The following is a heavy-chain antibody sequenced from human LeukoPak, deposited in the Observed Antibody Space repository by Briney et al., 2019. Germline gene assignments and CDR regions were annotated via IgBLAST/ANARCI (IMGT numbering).Heavy chain of an antibody. D-gene: IGHD3-9*01. Sequence: PVGSLRVSCVASGFTFSDYNMSWVRPAPRKGLGWVSYISSSGSTIYYADSVKGRFPISRDNAKNSLYLQMDSLRAEDTAVYYCARRDFDWLPYCYWGQGTLVTVSS. V-gene: IGHV3-11*01. CDR2: ISSSGSTI. J-gene: IGHJ4*02. CDR3: ARRDFDWLPYCY. CDR1: GFTFSDYN.